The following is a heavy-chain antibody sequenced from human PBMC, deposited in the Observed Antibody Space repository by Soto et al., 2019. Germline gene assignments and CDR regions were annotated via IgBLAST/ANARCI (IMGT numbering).Heavy chain of an antibody. V-gene: IGHV3-33*01. CDR3: ARDAYGDYHDY. D-gene: IGHD4-17*01. CDR1: GFTFSSYG. Sequence: GGSLRLSCAASGFTFSSYGMHWVRQAPGKGLEWVAVIWYDGSNKYYADSVKGRFTISRDNSKNTLYLQMNSLRAEDTAVYYCARDAYGDYHDYWGQGTLVTVSS. CDR2: IWYDGSNK. J-gene: IGHJ4*02.